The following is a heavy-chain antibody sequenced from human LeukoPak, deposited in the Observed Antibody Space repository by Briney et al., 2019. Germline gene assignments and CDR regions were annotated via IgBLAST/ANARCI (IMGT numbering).Heavy chain of an antibody. J-gene: IGHJ3*02. CDR3: ARDQISINALDM. Sequence: PSETLSLTCNVSGASISGHYSTWIRQPPGKGLEWIGYISYIGSTNYNPSLKSRVTISVDTSKNQFSLKLRSVTAADTAVYYCARDQISINALDMWGKGTMVTVSS. CDR1: GASISGHY. V-gene: IGHV4-59*11. D-gene: IGHD1-14*01. CDR2: ISYIGST.